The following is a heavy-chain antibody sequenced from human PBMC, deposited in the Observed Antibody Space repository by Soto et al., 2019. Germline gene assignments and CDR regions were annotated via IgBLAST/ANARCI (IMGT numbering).Heavy chain of an antibody. J-gene: IGHJ6*02. CDR1: GGPFSGYY. CDR3: ARGXGGNNYGMDV. V-gene: IGHV4-34*01. Sequence: SETLSLTCAVYGGPFSGYYWSWIRQPPGKGLEWIGEINHSGSTNYNPSLKSRVTISVDTSKNQFSLKLSSVTAADTAVYYCARGXGGNNYGMDVWGQGTTVTVSS. CDR2: INHSGST.